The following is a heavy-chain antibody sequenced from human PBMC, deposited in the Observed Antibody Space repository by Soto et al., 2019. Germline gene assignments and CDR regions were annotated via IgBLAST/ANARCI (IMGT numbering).Heavy chain of an antibody. CDR1: GGSISSSSYY. V-gene: IGHV4-39*07. J-gene: IGHJ5*02. D-gene: IGHD1-7*01. CDR3: ARDSLTGNYFDP. CDR2: IYHSGYT. Sequence: ETLSLTCTVSGGSISSSSYYWGWIRQPPGKGLEWIGYIYHSGYTSYNPSLKNRVTISVDKSKNQFSLTLSFVTAADTAVYYCARDSLTGNYFDPWGQGTLVTVSS.